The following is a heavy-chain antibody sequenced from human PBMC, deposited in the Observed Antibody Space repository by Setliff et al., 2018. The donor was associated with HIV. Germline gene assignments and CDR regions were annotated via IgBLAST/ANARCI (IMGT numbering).Heavy chain of an antibody. CDR2: ISGSAGTT. CDR3: ARDYYDSSGYIFFPGLPDY. Sequence: PGGSLRLSCAASGFTFSDYYMSWIRQAPGKGLEWVSGISGSAGTTYYADSVKGRFTISRDNSKNTLYLQMNSLRAEYTAVYYCARDYYDSSGYIFFPGLPDYWGQGTLVTVSS. CDR1: GFTFSDYY. D-gene: IGHD3-22*01. V-gene: IGHV3-23*01. J-gene: IGHJ4*02.